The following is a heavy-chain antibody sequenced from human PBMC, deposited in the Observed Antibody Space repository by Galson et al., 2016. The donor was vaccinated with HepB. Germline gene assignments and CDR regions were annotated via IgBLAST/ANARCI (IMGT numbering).Heavy chain of an antibody. CDR1: GFAFSRYD. J-gene: IGHJ1*01. D-gene: IGHD5-24*01. V-gene: IGHV3-33*08. CDR2: ICDDGSVK. CDR3: AGLAQKMDLYFQH. Sequence: SLRLSCAASGFAFSRYDLHWVRQAPGRGLEWVADICDDGSVKFYIDSVKGRFTISRDNSKNTLYLQMASLRTEDTAVYYCAGLAQKMDLYFQHWGQGTLVTVSS.